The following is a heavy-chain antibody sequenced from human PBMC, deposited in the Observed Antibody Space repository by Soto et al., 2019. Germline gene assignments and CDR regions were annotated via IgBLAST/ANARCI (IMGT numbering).Heavy chain of an antibody. CDR3: AKATATGGGAFEI. V-gene: IGHV3-23*01. J-gene: IGHJ3*02. CDR1: GFTISTFG. D-gene: IGHD2-8*02. Sequence: EVQLLESGGDLVHPGGSLRLSCTASGFTISTFGMSWVRQAPGKGLEWVSTILVGGSTHYEDSVKGRFTISRDTSKNTVYLQMNSLTAGDTAVYYCAKATATGGGAFEIYGQGTMVTVSS. CDR2: ILVGGST.